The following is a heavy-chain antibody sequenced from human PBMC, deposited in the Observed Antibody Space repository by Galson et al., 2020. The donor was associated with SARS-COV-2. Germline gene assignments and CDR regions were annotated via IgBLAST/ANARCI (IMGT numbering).Heavy chain of an antibody. CDR1: GFTFSSYG. V-gene: IGHV3-33*01. CDR3: ARDHRFGELLPVFQH. D-gene: IGHD3-10*01. CDR2: IWYDGSNK. J-gene: IGHJ1*01. Sequence: QLGESLKISCAASGFTFSSYGMHWVRQAPGKGLEWVAVIWYDGSNKYYADSVKGRFTISRDNSKNTLYLQMNSLRAEDTAVYYCARDHRFGELLPVFQHWGQGTLVTVSS.